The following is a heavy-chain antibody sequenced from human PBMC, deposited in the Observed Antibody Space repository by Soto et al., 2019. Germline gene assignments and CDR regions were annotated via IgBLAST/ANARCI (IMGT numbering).Heavy chain of an antibody. CDR2: ISGNSGST. V-gene: IGHV3-23*01. J-gene: IGHJ6*02. D-gene: IGHD2-2*01. Sequence: GGSLRLSCAASGFTFSSYAMTWVRQAPGKGLEWVSTISGNSGSTYYTDSVKDRFTISRDNSKNTLYLQMNSLRPEDTAVYYCAKDCSTHSSSTLNYGMDVWGPGTTVTVSS. CDR1: GFTFSSYA. CDR3: AKDCSTHSSSTLNYGMDV.